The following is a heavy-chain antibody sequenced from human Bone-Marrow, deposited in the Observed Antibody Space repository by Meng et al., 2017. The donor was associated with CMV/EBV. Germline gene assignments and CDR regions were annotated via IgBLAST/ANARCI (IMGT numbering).Heavy chain of an antibody. CDR3: TRRAWELRGASYYYYKMDV. CDR2: IRSKANGYAT. D-gene: IGHD1-26*01. V-gene: IGHV3-73*01. Sequence: GGSLRLSCEASELNFSGSGIHWVRQASGKGLEWVGRIRSKANGYATMYAASVKGRFTISRDDSKNTTYLQMNSLKVEDTAVYFCTRRAWELRGASYYYYKMDVWGQGTTVTAP. CDR1: ELNFSGSG. J-gene: IGHJ6*02.